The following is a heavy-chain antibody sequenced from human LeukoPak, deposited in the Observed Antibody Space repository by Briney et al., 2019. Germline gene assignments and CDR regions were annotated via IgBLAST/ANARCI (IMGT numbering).Heavy chain of an antibody. J-gene: IGHJ4*02. V-gene: IGHV1-18*04. CDR3: ARDRAHGPGDY. Sequence: ASVKVSCKASGYTFTDYYIHWVRQAPGQGLEWMGWISTYNDDTNYAQKFQGRVTMTTDTSTTTAYMELRSLRSDDTAVYYCARDRAHGPGDYWGQGTLVTVSS. CDR2: ISTYNDDT. CDR1: GYTFTDYY. D-gene: IGHD3-10*01.